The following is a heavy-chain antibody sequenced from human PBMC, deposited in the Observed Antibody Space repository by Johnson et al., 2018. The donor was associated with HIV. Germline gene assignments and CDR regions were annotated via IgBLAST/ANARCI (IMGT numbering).Heavy chain of an antibody. CDR2: ISYDGSIK. J-gene: IGHJ3*02. Sequence: QVQLVESGGGVVQPGRSLRLSCAASGFTFSSYAMHWVRQAPGKGLEWVAVISYDGSIKYYADSVKGRFTISRDNSKNTLYLQMNSLRAEDTAVYYCAKERAYIRTFDIWGQGTMVTVS. D-gene: IGHD5-18*01. V-gene: IGHV3-30*04. CDR3: AKERAYIRTFDI. CDR1: GFTFSSYA.